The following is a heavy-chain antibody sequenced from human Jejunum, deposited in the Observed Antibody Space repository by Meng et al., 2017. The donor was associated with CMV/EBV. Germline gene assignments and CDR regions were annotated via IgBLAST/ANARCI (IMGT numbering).Heavy chain of an antibody. V-gene: IGHV3-23*01. CDR3: AKEDCTITSCYFDS. CDR1: GFSFSNYV. J-gene: IGHJ5*01. D-gene: IGHD2-2*01. Sequence: SGFSFSNYVMSWVRQAPGKGLEWVSAISGSDGRKYYAESVKGRFTISRDDSNNTLFLRMDPLRVEDTAIYYCAKEDCTITSCYFDSWGQGTLVTVSS. CDR2: ISGSDGRK.